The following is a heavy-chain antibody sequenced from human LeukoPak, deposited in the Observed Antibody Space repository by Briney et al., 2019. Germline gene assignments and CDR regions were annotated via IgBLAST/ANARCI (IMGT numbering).Heavy chain of an antibody. Sequence: ASVKVTCKASGYTFTGYYMHWVRQAPGQGLEWMGWINPNSGGTNYAQKFQGRVTMTRDTSISTAYMELSRLRSDDTAVYYCARDSYWYGGSYLLDYWGQGTLVTVSS. CDR2: INPNSGGT. D-gene: IGHD1-26*01. CDR3: ARDSYWYGGSYLLDY. CDR1: GYTFTGYY. V-gene: IGHV1-2*02. J-gene: IGHJ4*02.